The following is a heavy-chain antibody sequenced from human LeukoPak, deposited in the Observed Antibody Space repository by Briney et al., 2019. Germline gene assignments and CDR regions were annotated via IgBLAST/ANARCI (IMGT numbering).Heavy chain of an antibody. CDR1: GFTFSSYS. Sequence: GGSLRLSCAASGFTFSSYSMNWVRQAPGKGLEWVSSISSSSSYIYYADSVKGRFTISRDNAKNSLYLQMNSLRAEDTAVYYCARGVRTMVRGVIGEWGQGTLVTVSS. J-gene: IGHJ4*02. CDR3: ARGVRTMVRGVIGE. V-gene: IGHV3-21*01. D-gene: IGHD3-10*01. CDR2: ISSSSSYI.